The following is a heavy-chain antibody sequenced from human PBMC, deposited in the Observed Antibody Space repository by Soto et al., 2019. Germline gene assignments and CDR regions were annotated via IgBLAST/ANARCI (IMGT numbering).Heavy chain of an antibody. V-gene: IGHV4-39*01. Sequence: SETLSLTCTVSGDSIRSTRHYWGWIRQPPGKGLEWIGSTHYSGSSDYNPSLKSRVTTSVDTSKNQFSLKLTSGTAADTAVYYCARHIRGVSGDYFHNWGRGTLVTVSS. CDR2: THYSGSS. J-gene: IGHJ4*02. CDR1: GDSIRSTRHY. CDR3: ARHIRGVSGDYFHN. D-gene: IGHD3-10*01.